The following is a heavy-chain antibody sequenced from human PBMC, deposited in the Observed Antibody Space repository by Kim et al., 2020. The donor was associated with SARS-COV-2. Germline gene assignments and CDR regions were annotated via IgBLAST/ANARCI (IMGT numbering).Heavy chain of an antibody. J-gene: IGHJ4*02. V-gene: IGHV4-59*08. CDR2: IYYSGST. Sequence: SETLSLTCTVSGGSISSYYWSWIRQPPGKGLEWIGYIYYSGSTNYNPSLKSRVTISVDTSKNQFSLKLSSVTAADTAVYYCARLGGSGSVGWGQGTLVTVSS. D-gene: IGHD3-10*01. CDR3: ARLGGSGSVG. CDR1: GGSISSYY.